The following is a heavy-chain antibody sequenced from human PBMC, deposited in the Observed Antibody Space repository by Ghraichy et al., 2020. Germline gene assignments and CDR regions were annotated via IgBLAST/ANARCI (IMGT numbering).Heavy chain of an antibody. CDR2: ISGYTGNT. D-gene: IGHD1-7*01. CDR3: ARGGSDWNSFDP. J-gene: IGHJ5*02. V-gene: IGHV1-18*01. CDR1: GYTFSNDA. Sequence: SVKVSCKASGYTFSNDAISWVRQAPGQGLEWVGWISGYTGNTKYAQRLQGRVTMTTDTSTTTAYMELRSLTADDTAVYYCARGGSDWNSFDPWGQGTLVTVSS.